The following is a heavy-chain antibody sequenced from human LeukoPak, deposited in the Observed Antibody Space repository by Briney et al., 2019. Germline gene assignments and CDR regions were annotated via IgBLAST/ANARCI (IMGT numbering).Heavy chain of an antibody. D-gene: IGHD6-19*01. CDR3: ASTSGWYEPIDY. Sequence: PGRSLRPSRAPSGFTLTSVGIHWVRQAASHWMEWEAVIWYDGSNKYYADSVKGRFTISRDNSKHTLYLQMNSLKAEDTAVYYCASTSGWYEPIDYWGQGTLVTVSS. V-gene: IGHV3-33*01. CDR1: GFTLTSVG. J-gene: IGHJ4*02. CDR2: IWYDGSNK.